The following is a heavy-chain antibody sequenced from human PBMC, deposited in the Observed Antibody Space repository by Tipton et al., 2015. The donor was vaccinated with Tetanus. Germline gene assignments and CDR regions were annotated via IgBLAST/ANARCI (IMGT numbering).Heavy chain of an antibody. Sequence: GSLRLSCAASGFSFNNYAMNWVRQAPGKGPEWVSTISSTSSYIYYADSVKDRFTISRDNARNSFYLQMNSLKVEDTATYYCATGGTFDYWGQGTLVAVSS. J-gene: IGHJ4*02. CDR3: ATGGTFDY. D-gene: IGHD1-1*01. CDR2: ISSTSSYI. V-gene: IGHV3-21*04. CDR1: GFSFNNYA.